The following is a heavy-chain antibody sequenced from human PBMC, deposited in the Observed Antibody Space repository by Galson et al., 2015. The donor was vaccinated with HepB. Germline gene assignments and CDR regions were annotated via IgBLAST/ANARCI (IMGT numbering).Heavy chain of an antibody. D-gene: IGHD1-26*01. CDR3: AKIRYKSIVRPTSGVDY. J-gene: IGHJ4*02. Sequence: SLRLSCAASGFTFNNYAMTWVRQAPGKGLGWGSGINNSGGSTYYADSVKGRFTISRDNSKNTLYLQMNSLRAEDTAVYHCAKIRYKSIVRPTSGVDYWGQGTLVTVSS. CDR2: INNSGGST. CDR1: GFTFNNYA. V-gene: IGHV3-23*01.